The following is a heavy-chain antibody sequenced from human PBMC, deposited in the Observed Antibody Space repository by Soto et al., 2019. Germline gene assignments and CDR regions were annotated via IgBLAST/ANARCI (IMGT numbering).Heavy chain of an antibody. CDR3: ARDIQSVGPRANDAFDV. V-gene: IGHV1-3*01. CDR1: GFTFSDNL. D-gene: IGHD5-18*01. Sequence: VQSGAELKKPGASVNISCTASGFTFSDNLINWVRQVPGQGLGWMGWLNPDTGNTRYSETFQGRVTISRPPSASIAYLELSGLANEDTALYFCARDIQSVGPRANDAFDVWGQGTMITVSS. J-gene: IGHJ3*01. CDR2: LNPDTGNT.